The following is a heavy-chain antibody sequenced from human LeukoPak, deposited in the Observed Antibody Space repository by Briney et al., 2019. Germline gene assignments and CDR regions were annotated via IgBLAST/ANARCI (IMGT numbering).Heavy chain of an antibody. J-gene: IGHJ5*02. CDR2: IWYDGSNK. CDR1: GFTFGSYG. CDR3: ARDYGSGSYYTAPGWFDP. D-gene: IGHD3-10*01. Sequence: GGSLRLSCAASGFTFGSYGMHWVRQAPGKGLEWVAVIWYDGSNKYYADSVKGRFTISRDNSKNTLYLQMNSLRAEDTAVYYCARDYGSGSYYTAPGWFDPWGQGTLVTVSS. V-gene: IGHV3-33*01.